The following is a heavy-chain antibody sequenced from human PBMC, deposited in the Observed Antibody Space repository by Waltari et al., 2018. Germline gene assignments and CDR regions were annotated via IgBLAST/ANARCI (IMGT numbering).Heavy chain of an antibody. Sequence: DVQLLESGGGLVQPGGSLRLSCAASGFTFNKYAMSWVRQAPGKGLDGISAYSGSGSSTYYADSVKGRFTISRDNLKNTINVQMDRLRVEDTAVYYCVRHQSVAGKAWFDPWGQGTLVSVSP. CDR2: YSGSGSST. D-gene: IGHD6-19*01. J-gene: IGHJ5*02. CDR3: VRHQSVAGKAWFDP. V-gene: IGHV3-23*01. CDR1: GFTFNKYA.